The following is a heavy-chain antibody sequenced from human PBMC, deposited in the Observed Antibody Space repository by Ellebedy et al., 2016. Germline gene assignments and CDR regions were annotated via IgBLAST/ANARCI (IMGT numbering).Heavy chain of an antibody. V-gene: IGHV4-34*01. CDR3: ARGHGQRRWSGRFDP. D-gene: IGHD4-23*01. J-gene: IGHJ5*02. Sequence: GSLRLSXAVSGGSFSDFYWTWIRQPPGKGLEWIGDIYHSGITKYNPSLKSRVTFSLDTSKNQFSLKVAFVTAADTAVYYCARGHGQRRWSGRFDPWGQGALVTVSS. CDR1: GGSFSDFY. CDR2: IYHSGIT.